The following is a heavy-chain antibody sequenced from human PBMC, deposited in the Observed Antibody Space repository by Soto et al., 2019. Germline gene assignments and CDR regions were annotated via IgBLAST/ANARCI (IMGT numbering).Heavy chain of an antibody. J-gene: IGHJ4*02. D-gene: IGHD3-22*01. CDR3: ASTLTDYYDSSGYYFDY. V-gene: IGHV1-18*01. CDR2: ISAYNGNT. CDR1: GYTFTNYG. Sequence: ASVKVSCKASGYTFTNYGISWVRQAPEQGLERMGWISAYNGNTNYAQNLQGRVTMTTDTSTSTAYMEVRSLRSDDTAVYYCASTLTDYYDSSGYYFDYWGQGTLVTVSS.